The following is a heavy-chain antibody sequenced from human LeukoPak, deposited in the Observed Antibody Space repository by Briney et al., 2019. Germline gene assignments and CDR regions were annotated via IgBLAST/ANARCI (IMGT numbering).Heavy chain of an antibody. CDR1: GFTFSSYG. CDR2: ISGSGGST. D-gene: IGHD4-17*01. J-gene: IGHJ4*02. V-gene: IGHV3-23*01. Sequence: GGTLRLSCAASGFTFSSYGMSWVRQAPGKGLEWVSAISGSGGSTYYADSVKGRFTISRDNSKNTLYLQMNSLRAEDTSVYYCAKDLAYGDYFDYWGQGTLVTVSS. CDR3: AKDLAYGDYFDY.